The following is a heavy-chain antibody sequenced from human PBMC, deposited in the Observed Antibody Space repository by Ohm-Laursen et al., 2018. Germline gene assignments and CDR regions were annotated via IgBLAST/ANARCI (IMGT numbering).Heavy chain of an antibody. Sequence: SLRLSCAASGFIFSSYAMSWVRQAPGKGLEWVSYISSSGSTIYYADSVKGRFTISRDNAKNSLYLQMNSLRAEDTAVYYCASLKPPLYYYGMDVWGQGTTVTVSS. CDR3: ASLKPPLYYYGMDV. V-gene: IGHV3-11*01. J-gene: IGHJ6*02. CDR2: ISSSGSTI. CDR1: GFIFSSYA.